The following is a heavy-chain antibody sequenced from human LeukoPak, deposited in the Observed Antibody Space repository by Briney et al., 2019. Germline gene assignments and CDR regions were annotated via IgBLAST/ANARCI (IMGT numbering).Heavy chain of an antibody. CDR2: FLTIFGTP. CDR1: GGTFRSYA. D-gene: IGHD1-26*01. Sequence: ASVKVSCKASGGTFRSYAIRWVRQAHGQGVEWMGEFLTIFGTPNYAQNFQRSVTIPTDESTSTAYMELSTLRSEDTAVYYCARELECELLPYYFDYWGQGTLVTVSS. V-gene: IGHV1-69*05. J-gene: IGHJ4*02. CDR3: ARELECELLPYYFDY.